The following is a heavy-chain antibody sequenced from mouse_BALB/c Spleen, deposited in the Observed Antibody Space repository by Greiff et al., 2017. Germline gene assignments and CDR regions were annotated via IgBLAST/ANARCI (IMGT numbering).Heavy chain of an antibody. V-gene: IGHV1-9*01. D-gene: IGHD2-3*01. Sequence: VQLVESGAELMKPGASVKISCKATGYTFSSYWIEWVKQRPGHGLEWIGEILPGSGSTNYNEKFKGKATFTADTSSNTAYMQLSSLTSEDSAVYYCARDGSWFAYWGQGTLVTVSA. J-gene: IGHJ3*01. CDR1: GYTFSSYW. CDR2: ILPGSGST. CDR3: ARDGSWFAY.